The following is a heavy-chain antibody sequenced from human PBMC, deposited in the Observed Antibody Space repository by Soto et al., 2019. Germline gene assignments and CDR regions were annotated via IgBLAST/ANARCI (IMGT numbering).Heavy chain of an antibody. Sequence: AGRPLRLSCATTGFAFSSYSMNWVPAAQGKGLEWVSSISSSSSYIYYADSVKGRFTISRDNAKNSLYLQMNSLRAEDTAVYYCAREGVQHGSGPYYYYGMDCWGQGTMVTVAS. CDR2: ISSSSSYI. CDR3: AREGVQHGSGPYYYYGMDC. V-gene: IGHV3-21*01. CDR1: GFAFSSYS. D-gene: IGHD3-10*01. J-gene: IGHJ6*02.